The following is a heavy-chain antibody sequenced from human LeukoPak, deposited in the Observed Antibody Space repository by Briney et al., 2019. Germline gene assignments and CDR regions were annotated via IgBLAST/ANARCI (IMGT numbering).Heavy chain of an antibody. Sequence: GGSLRLSCAASGFTFSSYWMSWVRQAPGKGLEWVANIKQDGSEKYYVDSVKGRFTISRDNAKNSLYLQMNSLRAEDTAVCYCARDGRFLEWLLYHNDAFDIWGQGTMVTVSS. CDR2: IKQDGSEK. V-gene: IGHV3-7*01. J-gene: IGHJ3*02. D-gene: IGHD3-3*01. CDR3: ARDGRFLEWLLYHNDAFDI. CDR1: GFTFSSYW.